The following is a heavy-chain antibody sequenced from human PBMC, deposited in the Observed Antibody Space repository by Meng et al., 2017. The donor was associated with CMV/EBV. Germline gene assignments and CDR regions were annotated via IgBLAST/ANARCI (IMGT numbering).Heavy chain of an antibody. CDR1: ESTFSSYV. V-gene: IGHV3-30*04. CDR2: ISYDGSNK. Sequence: GESLKISCVVSESTFSSYVMHWVRQAPGKGLEWVAVISYDGSNKYYADSVKGRFTISRDNSKNTLYLQMNSLRVEDTAVYYCARGVLGYCSSTSCYRGDYWGQGTLVTVSS. D-gene: IGHD2-2*01. CDR3: ARGVLGYCSSTSCYRGDY. J-gene: IGHJ4*02.